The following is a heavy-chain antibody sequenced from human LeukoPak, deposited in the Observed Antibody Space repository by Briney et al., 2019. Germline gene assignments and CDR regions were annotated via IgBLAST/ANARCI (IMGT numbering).Heavy chain of an antibody. J-gene: IGHJ4*02. CDR1: GFTFSSYG. CDR3: ARAGYCSGGSCYGSDY. Sequence: GGSLRLSCAASGFTFSSYGMHWVRQAPGKGLERVAAIWYDGSIQYYADSVKGRFTISRDNSKNTLYLQMDSLRAEDTAVYYCARAGYCSGGSCYGSDYWGQGTLVSVSS. CDR2: IWYDGSIQ. D-gene: IGHD2-15*01. V-gene: IGHV3-33*01.